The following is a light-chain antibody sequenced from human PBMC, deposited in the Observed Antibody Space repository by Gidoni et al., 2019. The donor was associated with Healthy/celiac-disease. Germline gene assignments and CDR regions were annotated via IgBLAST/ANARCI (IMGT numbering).Light chain of an antibody. V-gene: IGKV1-33*01. J-gene: IGKJ3*01. Sequence: DIQMTQSPSSLSASVGERVTITCQASQDISNYLNWYQQKPGKAPKLLIYDASNLETGVPSRFSGSGSGTDFTFTISSLQPEDTATYYCQQYDNLPFTFGPGTKVDIK. CDR3: QQYDNLPFT. CDR1: QDISNY. CDR2: DAS.